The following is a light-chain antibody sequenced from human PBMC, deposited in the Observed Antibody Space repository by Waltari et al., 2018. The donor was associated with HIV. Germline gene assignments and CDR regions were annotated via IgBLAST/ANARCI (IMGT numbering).Light chain of an antibody. J-gene: IGKJ4*01. V-gene: IGKV3-11*01. CDR1: QYISSH. CDR2: GAS. CDR3: HQRRDWPPSVS. Sequence: EIVLTQSPVTLSLSPGERATLSCRASQYISSHLAWYQQKPGQAPRLLISGASNRAAGIPARFSGSGSGTDVTLTITSLEPEDFAVYYCHQRRDWPPSVSFGGGTKVEIK.